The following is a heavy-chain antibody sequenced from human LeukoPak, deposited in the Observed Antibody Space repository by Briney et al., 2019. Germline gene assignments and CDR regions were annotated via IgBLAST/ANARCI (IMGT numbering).Heavy chain of an antibody. V-gene: IGHV1-69*13. J-gene: IGHJ4*02. CDR1: GGTFSSYA. CDR3: AMVRGVTPDFDY. CDR2: IIPIFGTA. D-gene: IGHD3-10*01. Sequence: AASVKVSCKASGGTFSSYAISWVRQAPGQGLEWMGGIIPIFGTANYAQKFQGRVTITADESTSTAYMELSSLRSEDTAVYYCAMVRGVTPDFDYWGQGTLVTVSS.